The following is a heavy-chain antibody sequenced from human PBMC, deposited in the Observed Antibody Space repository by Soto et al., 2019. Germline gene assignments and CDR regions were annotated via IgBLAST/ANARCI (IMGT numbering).Heavy chain of an antibody. CDR2: IYYSGST. J-gene: IGHJ4*02. CDR3: ARASPYYYGSGSYFPPYFDY. D-gene: IGHD3-10*01. Sequence: PSETLSLTCTVSGGSISSYYWSWIRQPPGKGLEWIGYIYYSGSTNYNPSLKSRITISVDTSKNQFSMKLSSVTAADTAVYYCARASPYYYGSGSYFPPYFDYWGQGTLVTVS. V-gene: IGHV4-59*01. CDR1: GGSISSYY.